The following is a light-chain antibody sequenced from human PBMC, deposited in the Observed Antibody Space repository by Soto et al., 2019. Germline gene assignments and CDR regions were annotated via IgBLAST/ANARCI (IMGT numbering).Light chain of an antibody. CDR2: KAS. CDR3: QQYNSYPWT. J-gene: IGKJ1*01. CDR1: HSISSW. Sequence: DIQMTQSPSTLSASVGDRVTITCRASHSISSWLAWYQQKPGKAPKLLIYKASSLESGVPSRFSGSGCGTEFTLTISSLQPDDFATYYCQQYNSYPWTFGQGTKVEIK. V-gene: IGKV1-5*03.